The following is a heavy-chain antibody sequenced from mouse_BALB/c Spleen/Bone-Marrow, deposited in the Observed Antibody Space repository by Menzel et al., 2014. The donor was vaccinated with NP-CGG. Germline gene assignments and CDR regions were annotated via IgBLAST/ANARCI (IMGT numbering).Heavy chain of an antibody. CDR3: ARYDYYGSSFFDY. Sequence: VQLQQSGPELVKPGASVKISCKASGYSSTGYYMHWVKQSHVKSLEWIGRINPYNGATSYNQNFKDKASLTVDKSSSTAYMELHSLTSEDSAVYYCARYDYYGSSFFDYWGQGTTLTVSS. J-gene: IGHJ2*01. D-gene: IGHD1-1*01. V-gene: IGHV1-31*01. CDR1: GYSSTGYY. CDR2: INPYNGAT.